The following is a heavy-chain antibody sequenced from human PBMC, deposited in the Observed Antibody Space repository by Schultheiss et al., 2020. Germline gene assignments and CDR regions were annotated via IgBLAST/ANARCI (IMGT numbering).Heavy chain of an antibody. CDR1: GFTFSSYS. J-gene: IGHJ6*02. CDR3: ARGSYPPFYYYYGMDV. D-gene: IGHD1-26*01. Sequence: GGSLRLSCAASGFTFSSYSMNWVRQAPGKGLEWVSYISSSSSTIYYADSVKGRFTISRDNAKNSLYLQMNSLRDEDTAVYYCARGSYPPFYYYYGMDVWGRGTTVTVAS. V-gene: IGHV3-48*02. CDR2: ISSSSSTI.